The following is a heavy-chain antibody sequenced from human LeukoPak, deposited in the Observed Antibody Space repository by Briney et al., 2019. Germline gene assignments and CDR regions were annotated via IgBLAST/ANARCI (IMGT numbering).Heavy chain of an antibody. J-gene: IGHJ4*02. Sequence: GGSLRLSCAASRFTFNSYDMSWVRQAPGEGLEWVSGISGSGSSTYYADSVKGRFTISRDNSKNTLYLQMNSLRAEDTAVYHCAKDPTFYNYWGQGTLVTVSS. CDR2: ISGSGSST. CDR3: AKDPTFYNY. CDR1: RFTFNSYD. V-gene: IGHV3-23*01. D-gene: IGHD3-10*01.